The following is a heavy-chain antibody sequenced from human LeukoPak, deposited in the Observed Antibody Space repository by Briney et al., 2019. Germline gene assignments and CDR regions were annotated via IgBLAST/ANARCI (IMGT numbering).Heavy chain of an antibody. CDR3: AKDQAAYYYMDV. Sequence: GGSLRLSCAASGFTFSSYGMHWVRQAPGKGLEWVAVIWYDGSNKYYADSVKGRFTISRDNSKNTLYLQMNSLRAEDTAVYYCAKDQAAYYYMDVWGKGTTVTVSS. CDR1: GFTFSSYG. D-gene: IGHD6-13*01. CDR2: IWYDGSNK. V-gene: IGHV3-33*06. J-gene: IGHJ6*03.